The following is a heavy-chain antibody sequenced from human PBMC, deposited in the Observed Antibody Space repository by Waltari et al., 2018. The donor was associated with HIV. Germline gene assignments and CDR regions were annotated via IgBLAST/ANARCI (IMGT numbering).Heavy chain of an antibody. CDR1: GFTFSTYA. CDR2: ISYDGSNK. V-gene: IGHV3-30*01. D-gene: IGHD2-15*01. CDR3: ARDILVVVTATSY. Sequence: QVQLVEAGGGVVQPGRSLRLSCAASGFTFSTYAMHWVRQAPGKGVEWGAVISYDGSNKYYADSVKGRFTISRDNSKNTMYLQMNSLRAEDTDVYYCARDILVVVTATSYWGQGTLVTVSS. J-gene: IGHJ4*02.